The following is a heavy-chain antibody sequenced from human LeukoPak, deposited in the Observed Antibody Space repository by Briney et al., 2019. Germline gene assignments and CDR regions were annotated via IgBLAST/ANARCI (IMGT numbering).Heavy chain of an antibody. CDR2: INQESTET. V-gene: IGHV3-7*01. D-gene: IGHD2-15*01. J-gene: IGHJ4*02. CDR1: GFTFSSYW. CDR3: AREVDRSFDY. Sequence: PGESLRLSCAASGFTFSSYWMGWVRQAPGKGPEWVANINQESTETYYVDSVRGRFTISRDNAKNSLSLQMNSLRVEDTAVYYCAREVDRSFDYWGQGNLVTVSS.